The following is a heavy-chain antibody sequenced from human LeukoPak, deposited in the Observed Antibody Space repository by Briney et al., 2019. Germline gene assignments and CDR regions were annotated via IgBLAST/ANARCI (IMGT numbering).Heavy chain of an antibody. CDR3: AKESYGAVVVPAAIDGY. J-gene: IGHJ4*02. CDR2: ISGSGGST. CDR1: GFTFSSYA. D-gene: IGHD2-2*01. V-gene: IGHV3-23*01. Sequence: PGGSLRLSCAASGFTFSSYAMSWVRQAPGKGLEWVSAISGSGGSTYYADSVKGRFTISRDNSENTLYLQMNSLRAEDTAVYYCAKESYGAVVVPAAIDGYWGQGTLITVSS.